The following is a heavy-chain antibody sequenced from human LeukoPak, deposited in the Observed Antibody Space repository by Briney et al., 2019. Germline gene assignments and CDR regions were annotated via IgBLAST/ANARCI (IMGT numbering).Heavy chain of an antibody. Sequence: SETLSLTCTVSGGSKSSYYWSWIRQPAGKGLEWIGRIYTTGSTNYNPSLMSRVTMAVDTSKNLFSLKLNSVSAADTAVYYCARDLRTLYSSNWYVGAFDIWGQGTLVTVSS. CDR2: IYTTGST. D-gene: IGHD6-13*01. CDR3: ARDLRTLYSSNWYVGAFDI. J-gene: IGHJ3*02. CDR1: GGSKSSYY. V-gene: IGHV4-4*07.